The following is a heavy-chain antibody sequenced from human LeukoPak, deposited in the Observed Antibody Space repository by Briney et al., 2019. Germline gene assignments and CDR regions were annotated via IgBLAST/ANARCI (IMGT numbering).Heavy chain of an antibody. CDR1: GYISTTDD. D-gene: IGHD6-13*01. Sequence: ASVKVSCKASGYISTTDDINWVRQAPGQGLEWMAWMNPNTLYTGFAQKFQGRVTLSWNTDISTAYMELSRLRSDDTAVYYCARGKGYSSSWVDYWGQGTLVTVSS. J-gene: IGHJ4*02. V-gene: IGHV1-8*03. CDR2: MNPNTLYT. CDR3: ARGKGYSSSWVDY.